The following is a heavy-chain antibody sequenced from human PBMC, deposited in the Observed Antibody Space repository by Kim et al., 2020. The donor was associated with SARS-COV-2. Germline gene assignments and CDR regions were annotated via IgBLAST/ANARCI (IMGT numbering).Heavy chain of an antibody. V-gene: IGHV4-34*01. CDR2: INHSGST. CDR3: AGGLRILYWWRDCNGGSFYPYTWFDP. D-gene: IGHD2-15*01. Sequence: SETLSLTCAVYGGSFSGYYWSWIRQPPGKGLEWIGEINHSGSTNYNPSLKSRVTISVDTAKNQFSLKLRSVTVADTAVNYCAGGLRILYWWRDCNGGSFYPYTWFDPWGQGTPVTVSS. J-gene: IGHJ5*01. CDR1: GGSFSGYY.